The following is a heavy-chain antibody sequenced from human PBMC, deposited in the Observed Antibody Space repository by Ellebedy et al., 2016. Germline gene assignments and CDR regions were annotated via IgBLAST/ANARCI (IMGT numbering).Heavy chain of an antibody. Sequence: GESLKISXVASGLSFRNFFMSWVRQAPGGGLEWISTISGDGDTTFSADSVKGRFTISRDNSRYTLYLQMDSLRAADTAVYYCYYGHYSGYWGQGTLVTVSS. CDR1: GLSFRNFF. V-gene: IGHV3-23*01. CDR3: YYGHYSGY. J-gene: IGHJ4*02. CDR2: ISGDGDTT. D-gene: IGHD4-17*01.